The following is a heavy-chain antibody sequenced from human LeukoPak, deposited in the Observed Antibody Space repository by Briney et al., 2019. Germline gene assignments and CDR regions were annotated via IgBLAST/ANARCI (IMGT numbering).Heavy chain of an antibody. CDR1: GGSISSSSAY. D-gene: IGHD6-13*01. CDR2: IYYSGST. J-gene: IGHJ4*02. V-gene: IGHV4-39*01. Sequence: PSETLSLTCTVSGGSISSSSAYWGWIRQPPGKGLEWIGSIYYSGSTYYNPSLKSRVTISVDTSKNQFSLKLSSVTAADTAVYYCARDIAAAAANDYWGQGTLVTVSS. CDR3: ARDIAAAAANDY.